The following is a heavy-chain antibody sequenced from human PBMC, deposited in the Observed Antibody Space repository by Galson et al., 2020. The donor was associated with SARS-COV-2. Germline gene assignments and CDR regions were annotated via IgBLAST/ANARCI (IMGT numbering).Heavy chain of an antibody. Sequence: GGSLRLSCSASGFTFSGYGMHWVRQAPGKGLEYVSAISSNRGSTYYADSVKGRFTISRDNSKNTLYLQMSSLRTEDTAVYYCVKDQCSSTSCYTPDSGGQGTLVTVSS. V-gene: IGHV3-64D*06. CDR3: VKDQCSSTSCYTPDS. CDR1: GFTFSGYG. J-gene: IGHJ4*02. CDR2: ISSNRGST. D-gene: IGHD2-2*02.